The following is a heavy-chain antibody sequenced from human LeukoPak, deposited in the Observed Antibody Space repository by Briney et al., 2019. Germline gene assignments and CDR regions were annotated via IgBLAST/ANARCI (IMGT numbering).Heavy chain of an antibody. Sequence: GGSLRLSCAASGFTFSSYAMHWVRQAPGKGLEWVAVIRYDGSNKYYADSVKGRFTISRDNSKNTLYLQMNSLRAEDTAVYYCARGRFCGGGTCYYYFDLWGQGTLVTVSS. CDR2: IRYDGSNK. V-gene: IGHV3-30*04. CDR3: ARGRFCGGGTCYYYFDL. J-gene: IGHJ4*02. CDR1: GFTFSSYA. D-gene: IGHD2-15*01.